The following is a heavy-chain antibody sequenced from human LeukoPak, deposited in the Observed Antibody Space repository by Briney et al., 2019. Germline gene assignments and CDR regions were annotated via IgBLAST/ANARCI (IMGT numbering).Heavy chain of an antibody. CDR3: ARGSYGSGSFY. J-gene: IGHJ4*02. V-gene: IGHV3-74*01. CDR2: INSDGGGA. D-gene: IGHD3-10*01. Sequence: GGSLRLSCAASGITFGNNWMHWVRQGPGKGLVRISRINSDGGGAIYADSVKGRFTVSRDNAKNTLYLQMNSLRAEDTAVYYCARGSYGSGSFYWGQGTLVTVSS. CDR1: GITFGNNW.